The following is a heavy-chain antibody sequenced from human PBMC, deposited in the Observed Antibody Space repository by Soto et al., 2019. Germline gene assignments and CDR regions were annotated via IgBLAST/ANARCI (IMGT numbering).Heavy chain of an antibody. V-gene: IGHV4-61*01. CDR2: IYHTGST. CDR3: ARDRRVGARYYYYGMDV. D-gene: IGHD1-26*01. CDR1: GGSVSSETYY. Sequence: SETLSLTCAVSGGSVSSETYYWSWIRQPPGKGLEWIGYIYHTGSTNYKPSLKSRVTIAVDTSKNQFSLKLSSVTAADTAVYYCARDRRVGARYYYYGMDVWGQGTTVTVSS. J-gene: IGHJ6*02.